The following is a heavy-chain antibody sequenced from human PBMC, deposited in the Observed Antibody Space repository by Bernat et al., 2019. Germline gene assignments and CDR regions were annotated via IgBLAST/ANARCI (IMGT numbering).Heavy chain of an antibody. CDR3: AKGGSYYYDSSGYYSY. Sequence: VQLVESGGGVVQPGRSLRLSCAASGFTFSSYAMHWVRQAPGKGLEWVSGVSGSGGSTFYANSVKGRFTISRDNSKNTLYLQMNSLRVEDTAVYYCAKGGSYYYDSSGYYSYWGQGTLVTVSS. J-gene: IGHJ4*02. D-gene: IGHD3-22*01. CDR2: VSGSGGST. CDR1: GFTFSSYA. V-gene: IGHV3-23*04.